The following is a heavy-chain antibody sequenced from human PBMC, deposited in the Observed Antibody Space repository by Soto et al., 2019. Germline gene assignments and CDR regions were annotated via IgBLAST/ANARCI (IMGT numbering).Heavy chain of an antibody. CDR2: MHHEGNT. V-gene: IGHV4-4*02. Sequence: PSETLSLTCXVSGASVASGEWWNWVRQSPGKGLEWIGEMHHEGNTNYNPSLKTRVTLSIDKSKNQFSLKLTSVTAADTAVYYCSRDHQHSKDTWAFDTWGQGTVVTVSS. D-gene: IGHD5-18*01. J-gene: IGHJ3*02. CDR1: GASVASGEW. CDR3: SRDHQHSKDTWAFDT.